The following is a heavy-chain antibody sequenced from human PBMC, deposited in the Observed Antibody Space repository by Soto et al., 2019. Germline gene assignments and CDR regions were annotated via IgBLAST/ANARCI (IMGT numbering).Heavy chain of an antibody. D-gene: IGHD5-18*01. CDR3: ARDHHTAMVQDV. CDR1: GFTFSSYG. Sequence: PGGSLRLSCAASGFTFSSYGMHWVRQAPGKGLEWVAVIWYDGSNKYYTDSVKGRFTISRDNSKSTLYLQMNSLRAEDTAVYYCARDHHTAMVQDVWGQGTTVTVSS. CDR2: IWYDGSNK. J-gene: IGHJ6*02. V-gene: IGHV3-33*01.